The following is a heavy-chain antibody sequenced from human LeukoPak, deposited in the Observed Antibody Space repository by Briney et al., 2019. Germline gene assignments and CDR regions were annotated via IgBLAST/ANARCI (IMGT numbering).Heavy chain of an antibody. D-gene: IGHD7-27*01. CDR2: ASGSGGST. V-gene: IGHV3-23*01. Sequence: GGSLRLSCAASGFTFTSYTRSWVRPAPGKGQTRVLPASGSGGSTFYADSVKGRFTISRDNSKNTLYLQMNSLRAEDTAIYYCAKDRDLTGDRKPGYFDCWGQETLVTVSS. CDR1: GFTFTSYT. CDR3: AKDRDLTGDRKPGYFDC. J-gene: IGHJ4*02.